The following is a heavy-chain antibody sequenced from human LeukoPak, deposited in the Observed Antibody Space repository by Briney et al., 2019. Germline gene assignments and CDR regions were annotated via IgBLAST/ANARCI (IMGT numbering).Heavy chain of an antibody. CDR3: ARHLLEMASTHDAFDL. J-gene: IGHJ3*01. CDR2: MFYTGRT. D-gene: IGHD5-24*01. Sequence: SETLSLPCTVSGDSLTSHYWSWIRQPPGKRLEWIGYMFYTGRTNYSPSLNSRVTISVDTSKKQFSLKLSSVTAADTAVYFCARHLLEMASTHDAFDLWGQGTMVTVSS. CDR1: GDSLTSHY. V-gene: IGHV4-59*08.